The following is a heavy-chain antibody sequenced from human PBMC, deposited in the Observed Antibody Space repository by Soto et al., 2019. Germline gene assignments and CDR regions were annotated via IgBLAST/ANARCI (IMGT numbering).Heavy chain of an antibody. V-gene: IGHV3-66*01. CDR3: ARESSSGFGNHFDY. Sequence: EVQLVESGGGLVQPGGSLRLSCAASGFTVSSNYMSWVRQAPGKGLEWVSVIYSGGSTYYADSVKGRFTISRDNSKNTLYLQMNSLRAEDTAVYYCARESSSGFGNHFDYWGQGTQVTVSS. D-gene: IGHD6-6*01. J-gene: IGHJ4*02. CDR1: GFTVSSNY. CDR2: IYSGGST.